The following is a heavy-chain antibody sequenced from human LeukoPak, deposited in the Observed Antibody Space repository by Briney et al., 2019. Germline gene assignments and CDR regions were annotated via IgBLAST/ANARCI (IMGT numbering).Heavy chain of an antibody. CDR1: GGSISSSSYY. CDR2: IYYSGST. CDR3: ARSASGIYHYDSSGYYDF. J-gene: IGHJ4*02. D-gene: IGHD3-22*01. V-gene: IGHV4-39*07. Sequence: SETLSLTCTVSGGSISSSSYYWGWIRQPPGKGLEWIGSIYYSGSTYYNPSLKSRVTISVDTSKNQFSLKLSSVTAADTAVYYCARSASGIYHYDSSGYYDFWGQGTLVTVSS.